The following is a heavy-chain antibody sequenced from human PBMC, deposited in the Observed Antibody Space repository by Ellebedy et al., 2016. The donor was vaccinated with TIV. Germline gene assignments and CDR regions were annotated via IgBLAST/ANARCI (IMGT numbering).Heavy chain of an antibody. J-gene: IGHJ4*02. Sequence: GESLKISCAASGFTLSTYWMNWVRQAPGKGLEWVASMRQDGREEYFVDSVKGRFTISRDNTKNSLYLQMNSLRDEDTAVYYCARDPGSGWYFDYWGQGTLVTVSS. CDR3: ARDPGSGWYFDY. D-gene: IGHD6-19*01. CDR2: MRQDGREE. V-gene: IGHV3-7*01. CDR1: GFTLSTYW.